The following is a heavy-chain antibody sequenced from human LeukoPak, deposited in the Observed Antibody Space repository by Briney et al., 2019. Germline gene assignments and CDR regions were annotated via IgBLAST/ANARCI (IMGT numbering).Heavy chain of an antibody. Sequence: PGGSLRLSCVVSGFTFSSYEMNWVRQAPGKGLEWVSYISTTGSTIFYADSVKGRFTISRDNAKNSLYLQMNSLRDEDTAVYYCARDGMVRGVIIWDAFDIWGQGTMVTVSS. J-gene: IGHJ3*02. CDR3: ARDGMVRGVIIWDAFDI. CDR1: GFTFSSYE. CDR2: ISTTGSTI. V-gene: IGHV3-48*03. D-gene: IGHD3-10*01.